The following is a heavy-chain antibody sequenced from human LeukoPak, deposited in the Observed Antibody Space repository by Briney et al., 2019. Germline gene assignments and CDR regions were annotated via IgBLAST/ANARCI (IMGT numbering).Heavy chain of an antibody. D-gene: IGHD4-17*01. V-gene: IGHV3-30-3*01. CDR1: GCTFSGYA. J-gene: IGHJ4*02. CDR3: AREVLSYGDYVPMPDY. Sequence: PGGFVRLSCAASGCTFSGYAIPWVRQAPGKGLEWVAVISYDGSNKYYADSVKGRFTISRDNSKNTLYLQMNSLRAEDTAVYYCAREVLSYGDYVPMPDYWGQGTLVTVSS. CDR2: ISYDGSNK.